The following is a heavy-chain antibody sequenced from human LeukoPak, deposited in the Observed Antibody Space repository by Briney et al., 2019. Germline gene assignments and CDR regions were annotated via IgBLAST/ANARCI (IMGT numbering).Heavy chain of an antibody. D-gene: IGHD2-2*01. V-gene: IGHV1-69*05. CDR1: GGTFSSYA. CDR3: ARVPESYCSSTSCYEDYYYYMDV. J-gene: IGHJ6*03. Sequence: SVKVSCKASGGTFSSYAISWVRQAPGQGLEWMGGSIPIFGTANYAQKFQGRVTITTDESTSTAYMELSSLRSEDTAVYYCARVPESYCSSTSCYEDYYYYMDVWGKGTTVTVSS. CDR2: SIPIFGTA.